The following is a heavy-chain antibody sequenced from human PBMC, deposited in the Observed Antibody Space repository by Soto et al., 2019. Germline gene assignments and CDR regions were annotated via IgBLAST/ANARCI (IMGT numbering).Heavy chain of an antibody. V-gene: IGHV3-23*01. CDR1: GFTFSSYA. CDR3: AKGGSIFRPIFDPGYLDY. CDR2: ISGSGGST. J-gene: IGHJ4*02. D-gene: IGHD3-3*01. Sequence: EVQLLESGGGLVQPGGSLRLSCAASGFTFSSYAMSWVRQAPGKGLEWVSAISGSGGSTSYADSVKGRFTISRDNSKNTLDLQMNSLSAEDTAVYYLAKGGSIFRPIFDPGYLDYWGQGTLVTVSS.